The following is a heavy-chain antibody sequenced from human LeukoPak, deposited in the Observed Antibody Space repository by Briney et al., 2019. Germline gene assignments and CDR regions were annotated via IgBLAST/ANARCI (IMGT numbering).Heavy chain of an antibody. J-gene: IGHJ4*02. Sequence: SETLSLTCTVSGGSISSSSYYWGWIRQPPGKGLEWIGSIYYSGSTYYNPSLKSRVTISVDTSKNQFSLKLSSVTAADTAVYYCARVGRPALGIGGLFDYWGQGTLVTVSS. CDR1: GGSISSSSYY. CDR2: IYYSGST. V-gene: IGHV4-39*01. D-gene: IGHD7-27*01. CDR3: ARVGRPALGIGGLFDY.